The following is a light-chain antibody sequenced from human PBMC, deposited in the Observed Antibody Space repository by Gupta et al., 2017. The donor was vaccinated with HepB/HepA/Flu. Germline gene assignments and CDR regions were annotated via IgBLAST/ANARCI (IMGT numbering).Light chain of an antibody. J-gene: IGLJ1*01. CDR3: NSRDSSGNHFV. V-gene: IGLV3-19*01. CDR2: GNN. CDR1: RLRSYS. Sequence: SELTHDPAVSVALGQTVRITCQGDRLRSYSVSWYQQKPGQVPRLVISGNNNRPSGIPDRFSGSSSGNTASLTISGAQAEDEADYYCNSRDSSGNHFVFGSGTKVTVL.